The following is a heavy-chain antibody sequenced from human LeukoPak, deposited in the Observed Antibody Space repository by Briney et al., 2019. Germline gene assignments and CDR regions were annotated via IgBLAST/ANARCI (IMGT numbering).Heavy chain of an antibody. Sequence: GGSLRLSCAASGFTFSSYWMSWVRQAPGKGLEWVANIKQDGSEKNYVDSVKGRFTISRDNAKNSLYLQMNSLRAEDTAVYYCARAAGVVPAAIRSIRWYFDLWGRGTLVTVSS. CDR1: GFTFSSYW. D-gene: IGHD2-2*02. CDR2: IKQDGSEK. CDR3: ARAAGVVPAAIRSIRWYFDL. J-gene: IGHJ2*01. V-gene: IGHV3-7*01.